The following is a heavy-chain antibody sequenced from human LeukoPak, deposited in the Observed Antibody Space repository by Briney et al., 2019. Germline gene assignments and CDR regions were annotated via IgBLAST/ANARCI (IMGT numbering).Heavy chain of an antibody. CDR3: ARDRCSSTSCYTHYFDY. CDR2: IYSGGST. D-gene: IGHD2-2*02. CDR1: GFTVSSNY. Sequence: GGPLRLSCAASGFTVSSNYMSWVRQAPGKGLEWVSVIYSGGSTYYADSVKGRFTISRDNSKNTLYLQMNSLRAEDTAVYYCARDRCSSTSCYTHYFDYWGQGTLVTVSS. J-gene: IGHJ4*02. V-gene: IGHV3-66*01.